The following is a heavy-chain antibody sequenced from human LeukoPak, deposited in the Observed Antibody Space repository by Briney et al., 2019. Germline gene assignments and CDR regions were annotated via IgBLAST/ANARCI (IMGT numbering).Heavy chain of an antibody. CDR3: ATSSIAAHDAFDI. Sequence: PGGSLRLSCTASGFTFGDYAMSWVRQAPGKGLEWVGFIRSKAYGGTTEYAASVKGRFTISRDDSKSIAYLQMNSLKTEDTAVYYCATSSIAAHDAFDIWGQGTMVTVSS. CDR2: IRSKAYGGTT. J-gene: IGHJ3*02. D-gene: IGHD6-6*01. V-gene: IGHV3-49*04. CDR1: GFTFGDYA.